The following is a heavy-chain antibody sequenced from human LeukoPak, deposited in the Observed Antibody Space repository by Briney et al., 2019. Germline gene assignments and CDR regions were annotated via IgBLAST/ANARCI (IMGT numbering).Heavy chain of an antibody. D-gene: IGHD6-6*01. Sequence: ASVKASFKASGCPFTSYDMHWVRPAPGPGLEWMGIINPSCGSTSYAQKFQGRVTMTRDTSTSTVYMELSSLRSEDTAVYYCARSPLSIAARPPFDYWGQGTLVTVSS. CDR3: ARSPLSIAARPPFDY. CDR1: GCPFTSYD. CDR2: INPSCGST. J-gene: IGHJ4*02. V-gene: IGHV1-46*01.